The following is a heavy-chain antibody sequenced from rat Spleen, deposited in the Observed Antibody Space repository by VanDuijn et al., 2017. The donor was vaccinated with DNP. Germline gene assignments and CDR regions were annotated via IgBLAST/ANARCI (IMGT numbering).Heavy chain of an antibody. J-gene: IGHJ2*01. CDR3: ARSDYSDGSFYYGYFDH. CDR1: GFSLASYS. D-gene: IGHD1-12*02. Sequence: QVQLKEPGPGLVQSSQTLSLTCSVFGFSLASYSVPWVSKPPLQGLEWVSAVSNAGNIYYTSVLRSRLSIIRDTSKSQVFLKMNSLQTEDTAMYFCARSDYSDGSFYYGYFDHWGQGVMVTVSS. V-gene: IGHV2-6*01. CDR2: VSNAGNI.